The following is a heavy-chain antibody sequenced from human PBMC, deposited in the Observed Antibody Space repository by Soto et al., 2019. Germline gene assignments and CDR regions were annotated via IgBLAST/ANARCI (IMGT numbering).Heavy chain of an antibody. J-gene: IGHJ6*02. V-gene: IGHV1-69*13. CDR1: GGTFSSYA. CDR2: IIPIFGTA. CDR3: ARRTLDGYDFWSGYPPHYGMDV. D-gene: IGHD3-3*01. Sequence: ASVKVSCKAAGGTFSSYAISWVRQAPGQGLEWMGGIIPIFGTANYAQKFQGRVTITADEPTSTAYMELSSLRSEDTAVYYCARRTLDGYDFWSGYPPHYGMDVWGQGTTVTFSS.